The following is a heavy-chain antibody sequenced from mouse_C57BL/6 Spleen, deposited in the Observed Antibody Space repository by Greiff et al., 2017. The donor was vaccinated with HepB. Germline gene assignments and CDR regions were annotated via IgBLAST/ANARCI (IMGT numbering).Heavy chain of an antibody. CDR3: ARETTTVDFDY. V-gene: IGHV1-69*01. J-gene: IGHJ2*01. Sequence: QVQLQQPGAELVMPGASVKLSCKASGYTFTSYWMHWVKQRPGQGLEWIGEIDPSDSYTNYNQKFKDKATLTVDKSSSTAYMQLSSLTSEDSAVYYCARETTTVDFDYWGQGTTLTVSS. CDR2: IDPSDSYT. CDR1: GYTFTSYW. D-gene: IGHD1-1*01.